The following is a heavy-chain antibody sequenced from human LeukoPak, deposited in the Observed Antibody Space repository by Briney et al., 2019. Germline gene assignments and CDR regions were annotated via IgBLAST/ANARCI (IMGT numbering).Heavy chain of an antibody. CDR3: PRRAVDSTLGRRAFDI. J-gene: IGHJ3*02. CDR2: INPNSGGT. D-gene: IGHD2-21*01. CDR1: GYTFTGYY. V-gene: IGHV1-2*06. Sequence: ASVKVSCKASGYTFTGYYMHWVRQAPGQGLEWMGRINPNSGGTNYAQKFQGRVTVTRDTSISTAYMELSRLRSDDTAVYYCPRRAVDSTLGRRAFDIWGQGTMVTVSS.